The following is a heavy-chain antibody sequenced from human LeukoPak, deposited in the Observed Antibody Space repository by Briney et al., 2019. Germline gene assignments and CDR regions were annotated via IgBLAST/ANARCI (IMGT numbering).Heavy chain of an antibody. J-gene: IGHJ4*02. Sequence: SETLSLTCTVSGGSISSYYWSWIRQPAGKGLEWTGRIYTSESTNYNPSLKSRVTMSVDTSKNQFSLNLRSVTAADTAVYYCARGLTKSGTTTNFDYWGQGTLVTVSS. D-gene: IGHD1-7*01. CDR3: ARGLTKSGTTTNFDY. CDR1: GGSISSYY. CDR2: IYTSEST. V-gene: IGHV4-4*07.